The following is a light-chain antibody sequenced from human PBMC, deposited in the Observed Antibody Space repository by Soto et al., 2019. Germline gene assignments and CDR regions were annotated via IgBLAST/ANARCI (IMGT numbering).Light chain of an antibody. CDR2: KAS. Sequence: DIQMTQPASTLSASVGGSVTITCRASQRISNWLAWHQQKPGKAPKLLIYKASTLKSGVPSRFSGSGSGTEFTLTISSLQPDDFATYYCQHYNSYSEAFGQGTKVDIK. CDR3: QHYNSYSEA. V-gene: IGKV1-5*03. J-gene: IGKJ1*01. CDR1: QRISNW.